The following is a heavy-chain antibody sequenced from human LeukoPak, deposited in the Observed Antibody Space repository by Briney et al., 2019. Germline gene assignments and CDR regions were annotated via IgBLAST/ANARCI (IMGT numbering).Heavy chain of an antibody. Sequence: PGGSLRLSCATSGFTFSSYWMSWVRQAPGKGLEWVADIKEDGSEKYYVDSVKGRFTISRDNAKNSLYLQMNSLRAEDTALYYCAKGLHMVRGVIITEGYYYYGMDVWGQGTTVTASS. D-gene: IGHD3-10*01. CDR2: IKEDGSEK. CDR1: GFTFSSYW. J-gene: IGHJ6*02. V-gene: IGHV3-7*03. CDR3: AKGLHMVRGVIITEGYYYYGMDV.